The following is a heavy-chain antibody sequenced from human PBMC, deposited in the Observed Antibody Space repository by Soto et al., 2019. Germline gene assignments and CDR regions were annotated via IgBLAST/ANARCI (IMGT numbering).Heavy chain of an antibody. J-gene: IGHJ5*02. CDR1: GGSFSGYY. CDR2: INHSGST. Sequence: ASETLSLTCAVYGGSFSGYYWSWIRQPPGKGLEWIGEINHSGSTNYNPSLKSRVTISVDTSKNQFSLKLSSVTAADTAVYYCARAKRITIFGVVEGGFDPWGQGTLVTVYS. CDR3: ARAKRITIFGVVEGGFDP. V-gene: IGHV4-34*01. D-gene: IGHD3-3*01.